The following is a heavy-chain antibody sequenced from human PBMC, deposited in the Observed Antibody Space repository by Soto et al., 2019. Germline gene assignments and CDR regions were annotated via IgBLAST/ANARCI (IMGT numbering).Heavy chain of an antibody. Sequence: SETLSLTCTVSCGSISSSSYYWGWIRQPPGKGLEWIGSIYYSGSTYYNPSLKSRVTISVDTSKNQFSLKLSSVTAADTAVYYCALTAGYCTNGVCYTWFDPWGQGTLVTVSS. J-gene: IGHJ5*02. CDR3: ALTAGYCTNGVCYTWFDP. D-gene: IGHD2-8*01. V-gene: IGHV4-39*07. CDR2: IYYSGST. CDR1: CGSISSSSYY.